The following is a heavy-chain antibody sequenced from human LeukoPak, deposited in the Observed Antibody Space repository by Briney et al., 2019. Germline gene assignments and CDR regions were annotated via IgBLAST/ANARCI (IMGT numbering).Heavy chain of an antibody. CDR1: GGSISSGSYY. CDR3: ARISEAIFGVGYYYYYYMDV. Sequence: PSETLSLTCTVSGGSISSGSYYWSWIRQPAGKGLEWIGRIYTSGSTNYNPSLKSRVTISVDTSKNQFSLKLSSVTAADTAVYYCARISEAIFGVGYYYYYYMDVWGKGTTVTVSS. J-gene: IGHJ6*03. CDR2: IYTSGST. V-gene: IGHV4-61*02. D-gene: IGHD3-3*01.